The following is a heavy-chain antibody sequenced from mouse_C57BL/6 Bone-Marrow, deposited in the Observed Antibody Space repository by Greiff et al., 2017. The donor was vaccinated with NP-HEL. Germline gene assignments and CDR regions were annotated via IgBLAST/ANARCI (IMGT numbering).Heavy chain of an antibody. CDR2: ISSGGDYI. V-gene: IGHV5S21*01. J-gene: IGHJ4*01. CDR1: GFTFSSYA. Sequence: EVKLVESGEGLVKPGGSLKLSCAASGFTFSSYAMSWVRQTPEKRLEWVAYISSGGDYIYYADTVKGRFTISRDNARNTLYLQMSSLKSEDTAMYYCTRGGYYGSSYYAMDYWGQGTSVTVSS. D-gene: IGHD1-1*01. CDR3: TRGGYYGSSYYAMDY.